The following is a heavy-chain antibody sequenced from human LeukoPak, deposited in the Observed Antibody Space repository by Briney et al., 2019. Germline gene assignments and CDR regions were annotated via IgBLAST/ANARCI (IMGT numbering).Heavy chain of an antibody. Sequence: GGSLRLSCAASGFTFSGYGMHWVRQAPGKGLEWVAVISYDGSNKYYADSGKGRFTISRDNSKNTLHVQMNSLRAEDTAVYYCAKDRGGAYGDYVGFFDYWGQGTLVTVSS. CDR2: ISYDGSNK. D-gene: IGHD4-17*01. CDR3: AKDRGGAYGDYVGFFDY. CDR1: GFTFSGYG. V-gene: IGHV3-30*18. J-gene: IGHJ4*02.